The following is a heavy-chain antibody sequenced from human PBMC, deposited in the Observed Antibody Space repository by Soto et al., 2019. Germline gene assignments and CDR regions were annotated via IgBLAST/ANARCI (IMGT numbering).Heavy chain of an antibody. CDR3: AISMGDCSSTSCYTAYYYGMPV. V-gene: IGHV1-69*01. Sequence: VQLVQSGAEVKKPGSSVKVSCKASGGTFSSYAISWVRQAPGQGLEWMGGIIPSMGTANYAQKFLGRVTITADESTRTAYMELSSLRSEDTAVYYCAISMGDCSSTSCYTAYYYGMPVWGQGTTVTVSS. CDR1: GGTFSSYA. CDR2: IIPSMGTA. J-gene: IGHJ6*02. D-gene: IGHD2-2*02.